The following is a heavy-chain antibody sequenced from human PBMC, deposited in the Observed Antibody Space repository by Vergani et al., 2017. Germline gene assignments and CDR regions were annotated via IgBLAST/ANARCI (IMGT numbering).Heavy chain of an antibody. J-gene: IGHJ6*03. V-gene: IGHV1-69*12. CDR1: GGTFSSYA. Sequence: QVQLVQSGAEVKKPGSSVKVSCKASGGTFSSYAISWVRQAPGQGLEWMGGIIPIFGTANYAQKFQGRVTITADESTSTAYMELSSLRSEDTAVYYCARVYYDSSPGGYYYYMDVWGKGTTVTVSS. CDR3: ARVYYDSSPGGYYYYMDV. D-gene: IGHD3-22*01. CDR2: IIPIFGTA.